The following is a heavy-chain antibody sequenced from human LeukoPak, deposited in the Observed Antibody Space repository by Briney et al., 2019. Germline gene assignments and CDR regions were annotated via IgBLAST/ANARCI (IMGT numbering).Heavy chain of an antibody. Sequence: SETLFLTCTVSGGSISSSSYYWGWIRQPPGKGLEWIGYIYYSGSTYYNPSLKSRVTISVDTSKNQFSLKLSSVTAADTAVYYCARGYDYGEIDYWGQGTLVTVSS. CDR2: IYYSGST. V-gene: IGHV4-31*03. CDR1: GGSISSSSYY. D-gene: IGHD4-17*01. CDR3: ARGYDYGEIDY. J-gene: IGHJ4*02.